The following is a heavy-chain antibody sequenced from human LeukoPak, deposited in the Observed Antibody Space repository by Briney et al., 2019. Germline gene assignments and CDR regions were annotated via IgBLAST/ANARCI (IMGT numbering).Heavy chain of an antibody. V-gene: IGHV4-39*07. CDR1: GGSIRSSYYY. CDR2: INHSGST. CDR3: ARRAKVYYYDMDI. Sequence: ETLSLTCTVSGGSIRSSYYYWSWIRQPPGKGLEWIGEINHSGSTNYNPSLKSRVTISVDTSKNQFSLKLSSVTAADTAVYYCARRAKVYYYDMDIWGQGTMVTVSS. J-gene: IGHJ3*02. D-gene: IGHD3-22*01.